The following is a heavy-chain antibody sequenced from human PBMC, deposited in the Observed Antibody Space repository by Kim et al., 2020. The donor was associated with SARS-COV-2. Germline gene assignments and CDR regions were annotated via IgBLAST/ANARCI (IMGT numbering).Heavy chain of an antibody. J-gene: IGHJ4*02. V-gene: IGHV1-3*01. CDR2: INPGNGNT. D-gene: IGHD2-2*01. CDR1: GYTFTNYA. Sequence: ASVKVSCKASGYTFTNYAMHCVRQAPGQRLEWMGWINPGNGNTKYSQNFQGRVTITRDTSANTAYMELSSLRSEDTAVYYCAIEFSASTFDYWGQGTLVTVSS. CDR3: AIEFSASTFDY.